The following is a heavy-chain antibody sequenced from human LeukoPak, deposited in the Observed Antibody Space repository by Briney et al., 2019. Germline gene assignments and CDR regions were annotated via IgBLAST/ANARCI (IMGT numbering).Heavy chain of an antibody. CDR2: ISDSGGST. CDR1: GVTLSNYG. CDR3: AKRGVVIRVILVGFHKQAYYFDS. D-gene: IGHD3-22*01. J-gene: IGHJ4*02. V-gene: IGHV3-23*01. Sequence: PGGSLRLSCAVSGVTLSNYGMSWVRQAPGKGLEWVAGISDSGGSTNYADSVKGRFTISRDNPKNTLYLQMNSLRAEDTAAYFSAKRGVVIRVILVGFHKQAYYFDSWGQGALVTVSS.